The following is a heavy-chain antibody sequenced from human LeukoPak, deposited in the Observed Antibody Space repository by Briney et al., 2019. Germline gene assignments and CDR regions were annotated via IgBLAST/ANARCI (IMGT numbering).Heavy chain of an antibody. D-gene: IGHD3-10*01. CDR2: IYYSGST. Sequence: SETLSLTCTVSGGSISSYYWSWTRQPPGKGLEWIGYIYYSGSTNYNPSLKSRVTISVDTSRNQFSLALSSVTAADTAVYYCARQYWRFGTNYFDYWGPGTLVTVSS. V-gene: IGHV4-59*08. J-gene: IGHJ4*02. CDR1: GGSISSYY. CDR3: ARQYWRFGTNYFDY.